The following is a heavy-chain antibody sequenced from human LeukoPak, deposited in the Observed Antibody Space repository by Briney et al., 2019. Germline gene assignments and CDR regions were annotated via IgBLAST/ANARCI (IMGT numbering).Heavy chain of an antibody. D-gene: IGHD1-1*01. J-gene: IGHJ4*02. CDR2: IDWNSGSK. V-gene: IGHV3-9*01. Sequence: GGSLRLSCAASGVTFDDYAMHWVRQTPGKGLEWVSAIDWNSGSKDYADSVKGRFTISRDNSKNTLYLQMNSLRAEDTAVYYCAKDLRPDGINDFDHWGQGTLVTVSS. CDR1: GVTFDDYA. CDR3: AKDLRPDGINDFDH.